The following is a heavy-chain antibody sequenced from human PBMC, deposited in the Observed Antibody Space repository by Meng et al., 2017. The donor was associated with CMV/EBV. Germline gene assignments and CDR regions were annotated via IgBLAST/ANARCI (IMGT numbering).Heavy chain of an antibody. J-gene: IGHJ4*02. V-gene: IGHV1-18*01. CDR1: GYTFTNYV. Sequence: ASVKVSCKASGYTFTNYVISWVRQAPGQGLEWMGWISAYNDNTNYPQNFQGRVTMTTDTSTSTAYMELRGLAFDDTAVYYCSRDGGRYWSTIGCYTPQFDYWGQGTLVTVSS. CDR3: SRDGGRYWSTIGCYTPQFDY. CDR2: ISAYNDNT. D-gene: IGHD2-2*01.